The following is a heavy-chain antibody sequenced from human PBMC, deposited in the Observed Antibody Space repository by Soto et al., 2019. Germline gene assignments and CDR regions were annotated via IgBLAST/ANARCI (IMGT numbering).Heavy chain of an antibody. Sequence: XSVEASCRASVYTFTSYSKHWVRHGPGQGLEWIGWFNPNSGDTVYAEKFQGRVTLTRDPSISTAYMELSRLRSDDTALYYCAREASALLVLDNGDPGTLAAVSS. CDR3: AREASALLVLDN. D-gene: IGHD2-21*02. J-gene: IGHJ4*02. CDR1: VYTFTSYS. V-gene: IGHV1-2*02. CDR2: FNPNSGDT.